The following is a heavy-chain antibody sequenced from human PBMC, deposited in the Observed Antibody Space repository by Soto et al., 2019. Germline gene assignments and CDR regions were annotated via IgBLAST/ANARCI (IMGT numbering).Heavy chain of an antibody. CDR1: GFTFSSYG. Sequence: GRSLRLSCAASGFTFSSYGMHWARQAPGKGLEWVAVIWYDGSNKYYADSVKGRFTISRDNSKNTLYLQMNSLRAEDTAVYYCARDRSEEIYYYYGMDVWGQGTTVTVSS. J-gene: IGHJ6*02. CDR3: ARDRSEEIYYYYGMDV. CDR2: IWYDGSNK. D-gene: IGHD3-10*01. V-gene: IGHV3-33*01.